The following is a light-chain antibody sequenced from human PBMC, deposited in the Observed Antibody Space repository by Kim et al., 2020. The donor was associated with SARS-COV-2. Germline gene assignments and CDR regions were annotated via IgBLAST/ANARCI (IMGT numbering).Light chain of an antibody. Sequence: GQRVVMSCAGTSYNIGGNTVNWFQQFPGAAPKLLVFADEQRPSGVPDRFSASKSGASASLAITGLQSEDEADYYCASWDDSLNGYVFGTGTKVTVL. V-gene: IGLV1-44*01. CDR3: ASWDDSLNGYV. J-gene: IGLJ1*01. CDR2: ADE. CDR1: SYNIGGNT.